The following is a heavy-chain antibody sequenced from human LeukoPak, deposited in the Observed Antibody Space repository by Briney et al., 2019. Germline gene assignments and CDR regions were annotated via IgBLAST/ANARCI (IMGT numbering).Heavy chain of an antibody. CDR1: GGTFSSYA. CDR2: IIPIFGTA. V-gene: IGHV1-69*05. J-gene: IGHJ4*02. CDR3: AREGVYYYGSGSYYKTFDY. D-gene: IGHD3-10*01. Sequence: SVKVSCKASGGTFSSYAISWVRQAPGQGLEWMGGIIPIFGTATYAQKLQGRVTMTTDTSTSTAYMELRSLRSDDTAVYYCAREGVYYYGSGSYYKTFDYWGQGTLVTVSS.